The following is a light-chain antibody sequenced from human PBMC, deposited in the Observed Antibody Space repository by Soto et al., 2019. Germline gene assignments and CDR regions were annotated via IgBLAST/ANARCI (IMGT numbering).Light chain of an antibody. Sequence: EIVLTQSPGTLSLSPGERATLSCRASQSVSSSHLAWYQQKPGQAPRLLISGASSRATGIPDRFTGSGSGTDFTLTISRLDPEDFAVYYCQQYGSSPRTFGQGTKVEIK. J-gene: IGKJ1*01. V-gene: IGKV3-20*01. CDR3: QQYGSSPRT. CDR1: QSVSSSH. CDR2: GAS.